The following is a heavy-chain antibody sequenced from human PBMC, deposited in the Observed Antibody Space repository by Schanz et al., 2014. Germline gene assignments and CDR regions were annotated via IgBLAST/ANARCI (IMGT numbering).Heavy chain of an antibody. V-gene: IGHV4-4*02. Sequence: QVQLQESGPGLVKPSGTLSLTCAVSGASIESPNWWSWVRQPPGKGLEWIGRIFTSGSTDYNPSLKSRVPMSVDTSKNQFSLKLSSVPAADTAVYYCARDLEGFDYWGQGTLVTVSS. J-gene: IGHJ4*02. CDR1: GASIESPNW. D-gene: IGHD1-1*01. CDR3: ARDLEGFDY. CDR2: IFTSGST.